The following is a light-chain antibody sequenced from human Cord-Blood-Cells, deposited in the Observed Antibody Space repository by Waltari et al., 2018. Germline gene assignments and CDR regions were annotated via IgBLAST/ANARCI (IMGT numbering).Light chain of an antibody. J-gene: IGLJ1*01. CDR2: YDD. CDR3: AAWDDSLNGYV. Sequence: QSVLTQPPSVSEAPRQRVTISCSGSSSKIGNTAVNCYQHLPGKAPHFLLYYDDLLPSGVSDRFSGSKSDTSAPLAISGLQSEDEADYYCAAWDDSLNGYVFGTGTKVTVL. V-gene: IGLV1-36*01. CDR1: SSKIGNTA.